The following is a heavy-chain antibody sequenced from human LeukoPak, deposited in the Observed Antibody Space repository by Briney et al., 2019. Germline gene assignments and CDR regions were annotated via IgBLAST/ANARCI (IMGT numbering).Heavy chain of an antibody. Sequence: GASVKVSCKASGGTFSSYAISWVRQAPGQGLEWMGGIIPIFGTANYAQKFQGRVTITADESTSTAYMELSSLRSEDTAVYYCAGGPGYSGYDSPYYYSMDVWGQGTTVTVSS. D-gene: IGHD5-12*01. CDR2: IIPIFGTA. CDR3: AGGPGYSGYDSPYYYSMDV. V-gene: IGHV1-69*13. J-gene: IGHJ6*02. CDR1: GGTFSSYA.